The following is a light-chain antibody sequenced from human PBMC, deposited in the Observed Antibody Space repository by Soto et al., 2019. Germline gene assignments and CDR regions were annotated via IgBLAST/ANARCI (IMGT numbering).Light chain of an antibody. J-gene: IGKJ5*01. V-gene: IGKV3-15*01. CDR3: QQYNKWPIT. CDR1: QSVGSL. CDR2: RAS. Sequence: EIVLTQSPGTLSVSPGEGATLSCRASQSVGSLLAWYQQKLGQAPSLLSYRASSRATGISGSFSGSGSGTEFTLTITSLQSEDFGVYYCQQYNKWPITFGQGTRLKIK.